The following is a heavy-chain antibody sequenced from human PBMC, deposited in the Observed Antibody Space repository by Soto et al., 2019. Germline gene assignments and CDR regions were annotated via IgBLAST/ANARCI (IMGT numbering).Heavy chain of an antibody. Sequence: QVQLVQSGAEVKKPGSSVKVSCKASGGTFSSYAISWVRQAPGQGLEWMGGIIPIFGTANYAQKFQGRVTITADESTSTAYMELSSLRSEDTAVYYCASRVDCGGDCWYFHLWGRGTLVTVSS. CDR3: ASRVDCGGDCWYFHL. D-gene: IGHD2-21*02. CDR1: GGTFSSYA. J-gene: IGHJ2*01. CDR2: IIPIFGTA. V-gene: IGHV1-69*12.